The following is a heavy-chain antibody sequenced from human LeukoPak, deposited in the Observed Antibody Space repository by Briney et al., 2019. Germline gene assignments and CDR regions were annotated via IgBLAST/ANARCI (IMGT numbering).Heavy chain of an antibody. CDR1: GGSISSYY. CDR3: ARTAYGSGSYYNYPGYYYYMDV. CDR2: IYYSGST. D-gene: IGHD3-10*01. V-gene: IGHV4-59*01. J-gene: IGHJ6*03. Sequence: PSETLSLTCAVSGGSISSYYWSWIRQPPGKGLKWIGYIYYSGSTSYNPSLKSRVTISVDTSKKQFSLKLSSVAAADTAVYYCARTAYGSGSYYNYPGYYYYMDVWGKGTTVTVSS.